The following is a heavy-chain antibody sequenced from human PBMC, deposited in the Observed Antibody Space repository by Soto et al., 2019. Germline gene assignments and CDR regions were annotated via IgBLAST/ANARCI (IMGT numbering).Heavy chain of an antibody. V-gene: IGHV1-18*01. Sequence: GASVKVSCKASGYTFTSYGISWVRQAPGQGLEWMGWISAYNGNTNYAQKLQGRVTMTTDTSTSTAYMELGSLRSDDTAVYYCARDHYDFWSGYYRNWGQGTLVTVSS. CDR2: ISAYNGNT. CDR3: ARDHYDFWSGYYRN. CDR1: GYTFTSYG. J-gene: IGHJ4*02. D-gene: IGHD3-3*01.